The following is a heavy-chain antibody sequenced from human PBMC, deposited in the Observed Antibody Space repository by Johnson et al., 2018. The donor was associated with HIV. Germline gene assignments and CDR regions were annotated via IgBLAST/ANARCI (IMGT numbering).Heavy chain of an antibody. J-gene: IGHJ3*02. CDR2: ISWNSASI. CDR1: GFNFDDYA. Sequence: VQLVESGGGLVQPGRSLRLSCAASGFNFDDYAMHWVRQAPGKGLEWVSGISWNSASIDYVDSVKGRFTISRDNARNSLYLQMNSLKTEDTAVYYCTTVPWGQQPSDIWGQGTMVTVSS. D-gene: IGHD6-13*01. CDR3: TTVPWGQQPSDI. V-gene: IGHV3-9*01.